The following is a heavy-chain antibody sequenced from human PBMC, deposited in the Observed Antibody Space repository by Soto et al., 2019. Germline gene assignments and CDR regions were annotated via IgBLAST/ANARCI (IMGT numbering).Heavy chain of an antibody. CDR1: GFSFSNYG. J-gene: IGHJ4*02. Sequence: QVQLVESGGGVAQPGTSLRLSCAASGFSFSNYGMHWVRQAPGKGLEWVAVISHDGSKIFYADSVKGRLTISRDNSKNTPFVQMNSLGVEDTAAYYCAKARGSLQQLGRNYLAFWGQGVLVTVSS. D-gene: IGHD3-16*01. V-gene: IGHV3-30*18. CDR3: AKARGSLQQLGRNYLAF. CDR2: ISHDGSKI.